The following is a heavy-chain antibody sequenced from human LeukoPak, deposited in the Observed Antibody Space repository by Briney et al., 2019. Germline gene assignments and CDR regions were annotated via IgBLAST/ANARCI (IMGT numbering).Heavy chain of an antibody. CDR2: ISSSGSTI. D-gene: IGHD3-10*02. Sequence: GGSLRLSCAASGFTFSNYWMHWVRQAPGKGLEWVSYISSSGSTIYYADSVKGRFTISRDNAKNSLYLQMNSLRAEDTAVYYCAQLGITMIGGVWGKGTTVTLSS. CDR1: GFTFSNYW. CDR3: AQLGITMIGGV. J-gene: IGHJ6*04. V-gene: IGHV3-48*03.